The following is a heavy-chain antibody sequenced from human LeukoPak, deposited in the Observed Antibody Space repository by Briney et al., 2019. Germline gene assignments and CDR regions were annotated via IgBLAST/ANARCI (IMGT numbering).Heavy chain of an antibody. Sequence: GGSLRLFCAASGFTYNSYAMTWVRQAPGKGLEWVAGISGSGGSTHYADSAKGRFTISRDNSKNTLYLEMNSLRAEDTAVYFCAKERRSGGSCSDYWGQGTLVTVSS. CDR2: ISGSGGST. V-gene: IGHV3-23*01. CDR1: GFTYNSYA. J-gene: IGHJ4*02. D-gene: IGHD2-15*01. CDR3: AKERRSGGSCSDY.